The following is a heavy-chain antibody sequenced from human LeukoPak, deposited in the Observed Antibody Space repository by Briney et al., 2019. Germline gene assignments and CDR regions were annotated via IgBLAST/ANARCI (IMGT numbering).Heavy chain of an antibody. V-gene: IGHV1-18*01. J-gene: IGHJ6*03. CDR1: GYTFTSYG. CDR2: ISAYNGNT. D-gene: IGHD3-3*01. Sequence: GASVKVSCKASGYTFTSYGISWVRQAPGQGLEWMGWISAYNGNTNYAQKLQGRVTMTTDTSTSAAYMELRSLRSDDTAVYYCARNGVTYYYYYYMDVWGKGTTVTVSS. CDR3: ARNGVTYYYYYYMDV.